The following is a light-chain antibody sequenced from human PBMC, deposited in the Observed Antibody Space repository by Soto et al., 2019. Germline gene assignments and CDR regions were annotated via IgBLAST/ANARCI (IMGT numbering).Light chain of an antibody. CDR1: SSDVCGYNY. Sequence: QSALTQPASVSGSPGQSITISCTGTSSDVCGYNYVSWYQQHPGKAPKLMIYDVSNRPSGVSNRFSGSKSGNTASLTISGLQAEDEADYYCSSYTSSSIYVFGTGTKVTVL. CDR3: SSYTSSSIYV. V-gene: IGLV2-14*01. CDR2: DVS. J-gene: IGLJ1*01.